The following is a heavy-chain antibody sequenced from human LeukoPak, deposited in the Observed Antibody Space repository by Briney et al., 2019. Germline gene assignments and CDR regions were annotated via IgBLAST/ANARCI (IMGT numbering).Heavy chain of an antibody. Sequence: ASVKVSCKASGYTFTSYGIIWVRQAPGQGLEWMGWISAYNGNTDYSQNLQGRVTLTTDTSTNTAYMELRSLRSDDTAVYYCARDLTYWGQGTLVTISS. J-gene: IGHJ4*02. CDR3: ARDLTY. CDR1: GYTFTSYG. CDR2: ISAYNGNT. V-gene: IGHV1-18*01.